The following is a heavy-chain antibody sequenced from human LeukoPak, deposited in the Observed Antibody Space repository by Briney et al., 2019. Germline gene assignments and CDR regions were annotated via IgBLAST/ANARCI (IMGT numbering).Heavy chain of an antibody. CDR1: GGSFSDYY. D-gene: IGHD3-16*02. CDR3: ARAPIRAGGVIVFDY. J-gene: IGHJ4*02. Sequence: SETLSLTCAVYGGSFSDYYWSWIRQPPGKGLEWIGEINHSGSTNYNPSLKSRVTISVDTSKNQFSLRLSSVTAADTAVYHCARAPIRAGGVIVFDYWGQGTLVTVSS. V-gene: IGHV4-34*01. CDR2: INHSGST.